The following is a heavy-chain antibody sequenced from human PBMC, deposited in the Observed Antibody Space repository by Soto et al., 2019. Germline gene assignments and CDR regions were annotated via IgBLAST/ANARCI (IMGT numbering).Heavy chain of an antibody. CDR2: VSYDGSNE. V-gene: IGHV3-30*18. Sequence: PGGSLRLSCAGSGFAFSSYGMYWVRQAPGKGLEWVAVVSYDGSNEFYADSVKGRFTISRDNSKNTLYLQMHSLRAEDTAVYYFAKYKSIAVAGRGNYYYYNMDVWGQGTTVTVSS. J-gene: IGHJ6*01. D-gene: IGHD6-19*01. CDR1: GFAFSSYG. CDR3: AKYKSIAVAGRGNYYYYNMDV.